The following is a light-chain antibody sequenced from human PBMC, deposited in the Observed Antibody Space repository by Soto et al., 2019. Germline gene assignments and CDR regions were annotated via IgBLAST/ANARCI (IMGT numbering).Light chain of an antibody. CDR2: GAS. V-gene: IGKV3-15*01. Sequence: EIVMTQSPATLSVSPGERATLSCRASQSISSSLAWYQQKPGQAPRLLIYGASTRATGIPARFSGGGSGTDFTLTISRLEPEDFAVYYCQQYDNSPWTFGQGTKVEIK. CDR3: QQYDNSPWT. J-gene: IGKJ1*01. CDR1: QSISSS.